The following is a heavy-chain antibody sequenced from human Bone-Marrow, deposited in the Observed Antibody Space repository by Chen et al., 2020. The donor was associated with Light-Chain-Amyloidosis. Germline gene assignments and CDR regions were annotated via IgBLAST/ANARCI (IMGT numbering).Heavy chain of an antibody. Sequence: EAQLVESGGGLVQPGGSLGLSCAASGFTFSNHWMSWVRQAPGKGLEWVANIEQDGSEKYFVDSVRGRFIISRDNTKTSLYLQMTSLRAEDTAVYYCARWEYNSGWYWLDSWGQGTLVTVSS. CDR2: IEQDGSEK. D-gene: IGHD6-19*01. CDR1: GFTFSNHW. V-gene: IGHV3-7*01. J-gene: IGHJ5*01. CDR3: ARWEYNSGWYWLDS.